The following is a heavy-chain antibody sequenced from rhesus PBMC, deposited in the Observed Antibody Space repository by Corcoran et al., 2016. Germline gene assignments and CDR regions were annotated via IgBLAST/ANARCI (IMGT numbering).Heavy chain of an antibody. CDR1: GGSISSNY. D-gene: IGHD1-38*01. Sequence: QLQLPESGPGLVTPSETLSLTCAVSGGSISSNYWSWILQPPGKGLEWIGRNSGSGGSTHYNPSLQCRVTISTDTSKNKFSRKLSCVTAADTAVYYCARDHTWGSGGCDYWGQGVLVTVSS. V-gene: IGHV4-173*01. CDR2: NSGSGGST. J-gene: IGHJ4*01. CDR3: ARDHTWGSGGCDY.